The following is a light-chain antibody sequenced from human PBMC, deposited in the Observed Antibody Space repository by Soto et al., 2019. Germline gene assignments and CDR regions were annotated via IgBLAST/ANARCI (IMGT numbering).Light chain of an antibody. CDR3: CSSAPESTYV. CDR2: KGT. CDR1: SSDVGAYNP. J-gene: IGLJ1*01. V-gene: IGLV2-23*01. Sequence: QSALAQPASVSGSPGQSITISCTGTSSDVGAYNPVSWYQQHPHRAPQVIIYKGTQRPSGVSNRFSGSTSGNAASLTISALQADDEADYFCCSSAPESTYVFGTGTKLTVL.